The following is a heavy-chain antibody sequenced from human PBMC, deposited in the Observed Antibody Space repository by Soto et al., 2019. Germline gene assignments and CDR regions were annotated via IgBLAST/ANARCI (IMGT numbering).Heavy chain of an antibody. V-gene: IGHV1-46*01. CDR3: ARGGVGGDLSY. J-gene: IGHJ4*02. D-gene: IGHD2-21*02. CDR1: GYTFSSYF. Sequence: QVQLVQSGAEVKKPGASVKVSCKASGYTFSSYFMHWVRQAPGQGLEWMGIINPSGGSTSYAQKFQGRVTMTRDTSTSTVYMELSSLRSEDTAVYYCARGGVGGDLSYWGQGTLVTVSS. CDR2: INPSGGST.